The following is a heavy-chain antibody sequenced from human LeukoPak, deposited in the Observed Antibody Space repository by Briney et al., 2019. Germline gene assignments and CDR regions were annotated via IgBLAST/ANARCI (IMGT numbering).Heavy chain of an antibody. Sequence: HPGRSLRLSCAASGFTFSSYGMHWVRQAPGKGLEWVAVISYDGSNKYYADSVKGRFTISRDDSKNTLYLQMNSLRAEDTAVYYCAKGPRSVGAAADYWGQGTLVTVSS. CDR3: AKGPRSVGAAADY. CDR2: ISYDGSNK. V-gene: IGHV3-30*18. CDR1: GFTFSSYG. D-gene: IGHD1-26*01. J-gene: IGHJ4*02.